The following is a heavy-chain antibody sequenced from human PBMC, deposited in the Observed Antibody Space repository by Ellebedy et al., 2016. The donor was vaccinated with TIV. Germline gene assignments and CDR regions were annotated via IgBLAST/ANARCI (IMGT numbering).Heavy chain of an antibody. Sequence: PGGSLRLSCAAWGFSFSNFWMSWVRQAPVKGLEWVAHIKTDGSETYYVDSVKGRFTISRENAKNALLLQMDVLRVDDSAVYYCVGFGVFNLWGQGAPVTVSS. V-gene: IGHV3-7*01. CDR2: IKTDGSET. CDR3: VGFGVFNL. CDR1: GFSFSNFW. D-gene: IGHD3-3*01. J-gene: IGHJ5*02.